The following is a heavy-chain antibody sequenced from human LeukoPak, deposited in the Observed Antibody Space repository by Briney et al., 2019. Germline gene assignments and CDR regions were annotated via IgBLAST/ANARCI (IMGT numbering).Heavy chain of an antibody. V-gene: IGHV4-59*11. CDR3: ARDNALAYAFDI. Sequence: SETLSLTCAVYGGSFSGHYWSWIRQPPGKGLEWIGYIYYSGSTNYNPSLKSRVTISVDTSKNQFSLKLSSVTAADTAVYYCARDNALAYAFDIWGQGTMVTVSS. J-gene: IGHJ3*02. CDR2: IYYSGST. D-gene: IGHD2-8*01. CDR1: GGSFSGHY.